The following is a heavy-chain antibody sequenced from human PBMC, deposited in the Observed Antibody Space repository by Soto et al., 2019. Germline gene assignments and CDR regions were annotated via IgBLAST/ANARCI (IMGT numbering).Heavy chain of an antibody. CDR2: INPNSGAT. D-gene: IGHD1-26*01. CDR3: ARLGTSGSYYDAFGL. V-gene: IGHV1-2*02. Sequence: ASVKVSCKASGYTLIDYYMHWVRQAPGQGLEWMGWINPNSGATEYAQKFQDRVTMTRDTSISTAYMELRRPKSDDMAVYYCARLGTSGSYYDAFGLWGQGTMVTVSS. J-gene: IGHJ3*01. CDR1: GYTLIDYY.